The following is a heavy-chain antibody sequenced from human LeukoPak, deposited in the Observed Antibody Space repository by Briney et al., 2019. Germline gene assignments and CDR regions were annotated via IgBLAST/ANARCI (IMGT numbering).Heavy chain of an antibody. CDR3: ARDSSPSYYDSSGLLDY. V-gene: IGHV3-11*04. D-gene: IGHD3-22*01. Sequence: PGGSLRLSCAASGFTFSDYYMSWIRQAPGKGLEWVSYISSSGSTIYYADSVKGRFTISRDNAKNSLYLQMNSLRAEDTAVYYCARDSSPSYYDSSGLLDYWGQGTLVTVSS. CDR1: GFTFSDYY. CDR2: ISSSGSTI. J-gene: IGHJ4*02.